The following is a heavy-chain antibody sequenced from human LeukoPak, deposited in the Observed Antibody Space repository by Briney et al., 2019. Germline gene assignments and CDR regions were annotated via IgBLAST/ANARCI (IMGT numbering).Heavy chain of an antibody. CDR1: GHTFTSYY. J-gene: IGHJ4*02. V-gene: IGHV1-46*01. CDR3: ARDPPLVSSGSYYAAYYFDY. CDR2: INPSGSNT. D-gene: IGHD1-26*01. Sequence: ASAKVSCKASGHTFTSYYMHWVRQAPGQGLEWMGIINPSGSNTSCAQKFQGRVTMTRDTSTSTVYMELSSLRSEDTAVYYCARDPPLVSSGSYYAAYYFDYWGQGTLVTVSS.